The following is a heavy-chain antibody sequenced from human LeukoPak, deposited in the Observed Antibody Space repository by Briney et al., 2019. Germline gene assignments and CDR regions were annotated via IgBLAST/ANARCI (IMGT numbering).Heavy chain of an antibody. CDR3: TRDKLELRQFDY. V-gene: IGHV3-15*01. J-gene: IGHJ4*02. D-gene: IGHD1-7*01. CDR1: GFTFSNFA. Sequence: GSLRLSCAASGFTFSNFAMSWVRQAPGKGLEWVGRIKSKTDGDTTDYAAPVKGRFTISRDESKDTLHLQMSSLKAEDTAVYYCTRDKLELRQFDYWGQGTLVTVSS. CDR2: IKSKTDGDTT.